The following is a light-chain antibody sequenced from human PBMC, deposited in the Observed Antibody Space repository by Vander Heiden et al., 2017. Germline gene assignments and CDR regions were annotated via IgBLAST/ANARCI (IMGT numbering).Light chain of an antibody. CDR2: GAS. J-gene: IGKJ3*01. CDR1: QSVSSSY. V-gene: IGKV3-20*01. CDR3: QQYGSSFT. Sequence: VFTLWPGSRSLAPGERATLTCRASQSVSSSYLAWYQQKPGQAPRLLIYGASSRATGIPDRFSGSGSGTDFTLTISRLEPEDFAVYYCQQYGSSFTFGPGTKVDIK.